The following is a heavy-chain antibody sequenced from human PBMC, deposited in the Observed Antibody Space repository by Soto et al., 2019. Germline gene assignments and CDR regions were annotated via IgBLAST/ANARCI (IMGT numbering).Heavy chain of an antibody. CDR3: ARGKVVPAAICSGGRWYALSFDY. D-gene: IGHD2-2*01. J-gene: IGHJ4*02. Sequence: ASVKVSCKASGYTFTGSYMHWVRQAPGQGLEWMGWIKPNSGGTNYAQNFQGWVTMTRDTSISTAYMELSRLRSDDTAVYYCARGKVVPAAICSGGRWYALSFDYCGQGTLVTVSS. V-gene: IGHV1-2*04. CDR1: GYTFTGSY. CDR2: IKPNSGGT.